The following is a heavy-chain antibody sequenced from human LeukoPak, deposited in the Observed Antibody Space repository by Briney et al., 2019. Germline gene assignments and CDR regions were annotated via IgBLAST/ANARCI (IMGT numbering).Heavy chain of an antibody. V-gene: IGHV1-18*01. CDR3: ASPDDYGDLGAFDI. D-gene: IGHD4-17*01. Sequence: ASVKVSCKASGYTFTSYGISWVRQAPGQGPEWMGWISAYNGNTNYAQKLQGRVTMTTDTSTSTAYMELSSLRSEDTAVYYCASPDDYGDLGAFDIWGQGTMVTVSS. CDR2: ISAYNGNT. J-gene: IGHJ3*02. CDR1: GYTFTSYG.